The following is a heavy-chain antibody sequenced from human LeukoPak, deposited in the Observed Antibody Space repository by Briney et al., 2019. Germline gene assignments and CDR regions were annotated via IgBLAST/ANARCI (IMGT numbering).Heavy chain of an antibody. V-gene: IGHV3-48*03. D-gene: IGHD4-23*01. CDR1: GFTFSSYE. Sequence: GGSLRLSCAASGFTFSSYEVNGVRQAPGGGLEWVSYISSSGSTRYYADSEGRRSTISRENANTSLYLQMRRLRAEDTAVYYCARDRDYGGKLGTDDVWYFYLWGRGTLVTVSS. J-gene: IGHJ2*01. CDR2: ISSSGSTR. CDR3: ARDRDYGGKLGTDDVWYFYL.